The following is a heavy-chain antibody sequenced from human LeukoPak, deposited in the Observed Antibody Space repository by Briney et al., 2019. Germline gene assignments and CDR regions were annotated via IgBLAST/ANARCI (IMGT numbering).Heavy chain of an antibody. J-gene: IGHJ4*02. CDR2: IYYSGST. V-gene: IGHV4-39*01. Sequence: PSETLSLTCTVSGGSINNHYWTWIRQPPGKGLEWIGSIYYSGSTYYNPSLKSRVTISVDTSKNQFSLKLSSVTAADTAVYYCARHRGGPDYWGQGTLVTVSS. CDR3: ARHRGGPDY. D-gene: IGHD3-10*01. CDR1: GGSINNHY.